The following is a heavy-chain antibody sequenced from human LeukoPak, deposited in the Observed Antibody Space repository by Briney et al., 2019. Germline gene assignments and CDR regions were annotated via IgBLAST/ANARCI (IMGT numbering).Heavy chain of an antibody. V-gene: IGHV3-7*01. Sequence: GGSLRLSCVASEVTFSSHWILWVRQAPGKGLEWVANIKQDGSEKYYVDSVKGRFTISRDNVKNSVDLQMNSLSAADTAVYYCARGFEDSGYSSSAYKYYYYMDVWGKGTTVTVSS. CDR3: ARGFEDSGYSSSAYKYYYYMDV. CDR2: IKQDGSEK. J-gene: IGHJ6*03. CDR1: EVTFSSHW. D-gene: IGHD6-6*01.